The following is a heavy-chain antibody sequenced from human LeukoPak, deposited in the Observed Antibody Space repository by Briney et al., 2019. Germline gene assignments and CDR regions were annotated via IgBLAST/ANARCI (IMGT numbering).Heavy chain of an antibody. Sequence: SETLSLTCTVSGDSITDSYWSWIRQAPGTGLEWIGYLSYNRGTNYNPSLQSRVTISVGPSRNQFSLKLTSVTAADTAVYYCARLIRRFGVFNWFDPWGQGTLVTVSS. CDR2: LSYNRGT. CDR1: GDSITDSY. V-gene: IGHV4-59*01. D-gene: IGHD3-10*01. CDR3: ARLIRRFGVFNWFDP. J-gene: IGHJ5*02.